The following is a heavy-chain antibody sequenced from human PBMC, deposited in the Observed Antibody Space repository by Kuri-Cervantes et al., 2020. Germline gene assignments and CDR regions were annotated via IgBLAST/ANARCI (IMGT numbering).Heavy chain of an antibody. CDR2: ISYDGSNK. V-gene: IGHV3-30-3*01. CDR3: AKDLKGAGGSGSYYASAIDY. D-gene: IGHD3-10*01. CDR1: GFTFSSYA. J-gene: IGHJ4*02. Sequence: GESLKISCAASGFTFSSYAMHWVRQAPGKGLEWVAVISYDGSNKYYADSVKGRFTISRDNSKNTLYLQMNSLRDEDTAVYYCAKDLKGAGGSGSYYASAIDYWGQGSLVTVSS.